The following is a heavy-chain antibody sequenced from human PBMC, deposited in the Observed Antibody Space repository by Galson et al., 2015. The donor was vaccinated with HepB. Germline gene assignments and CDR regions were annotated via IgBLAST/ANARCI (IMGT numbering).Heavy chain of an antibody. CDR2: IVVGSGNT. Sequence: SVKVSCKASGFTFTSSAMQWVRQARGQRLEWIGWIVVGSGNTNYAQKFQERVTITRDMSTSTAYMELSSLRSEDTAVYYSAADRIGYCSSTSCPTGHYYYYMDVWGKGTTVTVSS. CDR3: AADRIGYCSSTSCPTGHYYYYMDV. D-gene: IGHD2-2*01. J-gene: IGHJ6*03. CDR1: GFTFTSSA. V-gene: IGHV1-58*02.